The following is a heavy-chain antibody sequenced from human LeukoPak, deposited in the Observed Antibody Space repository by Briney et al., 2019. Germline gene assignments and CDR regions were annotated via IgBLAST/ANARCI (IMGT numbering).Heavy chain of an antibody. CDR2: ISWNSGSI. J-gene: IGHJ2*01. Sequence: GRSLRLSCAASGFTFDDYAMHWVRQAPGKGLEWVSGISWNSGSIGYADSVKGRFTISRDNAKNSLYLQMNSLRAEDTALYYCAKDPIVGATPGYFDLWGRGTLVTVSS. D-gene: IGHD1-26*01. V-gene: IGHV3-9*01. CDR1: GFTFDDYA. CDR3: AKDPIVGATPGYFDL.